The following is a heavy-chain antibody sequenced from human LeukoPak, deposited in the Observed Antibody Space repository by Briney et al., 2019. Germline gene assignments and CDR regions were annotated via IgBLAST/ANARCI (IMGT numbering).Heavy chain of an antibody. CDR2: MHQSGAT. CDR3: ARVPTGYRYFDL. CDR1: GGPFSGYS. J-gene: IGHJ2*01. Sequence: SETLSLTCAVYGGPFSGYSWSWIRQPPGKGLEWIGEMHQSGATNYNPFFKSRVTISVDTSKNQFSLKLSSVTAADTAVYYCARVPTGYRYFDLWGRGTLVTVSS. V-gene: IGHV4-34*01. D-gene: IGHD1-1*01.